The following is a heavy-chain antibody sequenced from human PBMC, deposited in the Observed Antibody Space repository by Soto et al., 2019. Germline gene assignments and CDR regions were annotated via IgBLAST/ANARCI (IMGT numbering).Heavy chain of an antibody. CDR2: IYFNGNT. V-gene: IGHV4-59*01. D-gene: IGHD3-16*01. CDR1: AASFSKYY. Sequence: SETLSLTCTVSAASFSKYYWSWIRQPPGKGLEWIGYIYFNGNTNYNPSLKRRVTISIDTSKKQISLNLTSVTDADTAVYYCASVTFGGVVLAHWGQGTLVT. J-gene: IGHJ4*02. CDR3: ASVTFGGVVLAH.